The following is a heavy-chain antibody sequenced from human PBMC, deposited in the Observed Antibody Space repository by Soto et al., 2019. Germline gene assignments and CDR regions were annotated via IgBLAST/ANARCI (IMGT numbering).Heavy chain of an antibody. CDR1: GGTFSSYA. D-gene: IGHD5-18*01. CDR2: IISIFGTA. CDR3: ARGGSYGYSIFDY. J-gene: IGHJ4*02. Sequence: SVKVSCKAYGGTFSSYAISWVRQAPGQGLEWMGGIISIFGTANYAQKFQGRVTITADESTSTAYMELSSLRSEDTAVYYCARGGSYGYSIFDYWGQGTLVTISS. V-gene: IGHV1-69*13.